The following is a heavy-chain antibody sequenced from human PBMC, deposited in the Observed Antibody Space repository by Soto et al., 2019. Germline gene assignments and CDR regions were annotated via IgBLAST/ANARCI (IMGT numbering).Heavy chain of an antibody. J-gene: IGHJ6*02. CDR3: ATHPMATITYYSGMDV. D-gene: IGHD5-12*01. CDR2: IIPIFDTA. Sequence: QVQLVQSGAEVKKPGSSVRVSCKASGGTFSSYAISWVRQAPGQGLEWMGGIIPIFDTADYAQKFQGRVTIPADESTRTAYMELSSLRSEDTAVYYCATHPMATITYYSGMDVWGQGTTVTVSS. V-gene: IGHV1-69*12. CDR1: GGTFSSYA.